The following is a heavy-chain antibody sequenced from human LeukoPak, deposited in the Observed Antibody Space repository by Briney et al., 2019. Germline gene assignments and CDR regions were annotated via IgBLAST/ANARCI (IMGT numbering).Heavy chain of an antibody. CDR1: GFTFSTYW. D-gene: IGHD5-18*01. CDR2: IKLDGSEQ. Sequence: GGSLRLSCATSGFTFSTYWMSWVRQAPGKGLEWVANIKLDGSEQYYVDSVKGRFTISRDNAKNSLYLQMNSLRAEDTAVYYCARDLMVKFDYWGQGTLVTVSS. V-gene: IGHV3-7*01. CDR3: ARDLMVKFDY. J-gene: IGHJ4*02.